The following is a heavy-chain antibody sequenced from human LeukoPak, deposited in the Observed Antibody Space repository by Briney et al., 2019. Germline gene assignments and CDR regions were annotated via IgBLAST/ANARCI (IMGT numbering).Heavy chain of an antibody. Sequence: GGSLRLYCAASGFTFSSYAMHWVRQAPGKGLEWVAVISYDGSNKYYADSVKGRFTISRDNSKNTLYLQMNSLRAEDTAVYYCARDLYYYDSSGYYFPALGYWGQGTLVTVSS. J-gene: IGHJ4*02. V-gene: IGHV3-30-3*01. CDR2: ISYDGSNK. D-gene: IGHD3-22*01. CDR3: ARDLYYYDSSGYYFPALGY. CDR1: GFTFSSYA.